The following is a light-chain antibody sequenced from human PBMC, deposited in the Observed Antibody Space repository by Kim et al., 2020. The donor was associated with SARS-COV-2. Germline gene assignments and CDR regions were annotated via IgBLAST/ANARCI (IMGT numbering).Light chain of an antibody. Sequence: DIQMTQSPSTLSASVGDRVTITCRASQDVESFLAWYQQKPGKAPKLLIYKASTLEGGVPPRFSGSGSGTGFTLTISSLQPDDFATYYCQHYRRFPYTFGQWTKLEI. CDR1: QDVESF. CDR2: KAS. CDR3: QHYRRFPYT. J-gene: IGKJ2*01. V-gene: IGKV1-5*03.